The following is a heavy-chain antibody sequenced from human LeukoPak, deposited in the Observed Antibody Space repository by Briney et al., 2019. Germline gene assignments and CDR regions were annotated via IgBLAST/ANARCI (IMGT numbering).Heavy chain of an antibody. CDR1: GLTFDDYA. Sequence: PGSSLRLSCAPSGLTFDDYAMHWVRHAPGEGLEWVPGISWNRGSVGYADSVKGRFTISRDNAKNSLYLQMNRLRAEDTAFYYCAKDMSRIAVAGNAFDYWGQGTLVTVSS. J-gene: IGHJ4*02. CDR2: ISWNRGSV. D-gene: IGHD6-19*01. CDR3: AKDMSRIAVAGNAFDY. V-gene: IGHV3-9*01.